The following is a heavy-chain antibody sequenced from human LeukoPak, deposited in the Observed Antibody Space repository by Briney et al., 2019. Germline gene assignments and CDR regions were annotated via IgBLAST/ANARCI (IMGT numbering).Heavy chain of an antibody. CDR2: ISGGGETT. D-gene: IGHD4-17*01. Sequence: GGSLRLSCAASGFTFNNYAMNWVRQAPGKGLEWVSSISGGGETTHYADSAKGRFTISRGNSQNTLYLQMNSLRAEDTAVHYCARDYADYVGYFFFDYWGQGTLVTVSS. CDR1: GFTFNNYA. CDR3: ARDYADYVGYFFFDY. V-gene: IGHV3-23*01. J-gene: IGHJ4*02.